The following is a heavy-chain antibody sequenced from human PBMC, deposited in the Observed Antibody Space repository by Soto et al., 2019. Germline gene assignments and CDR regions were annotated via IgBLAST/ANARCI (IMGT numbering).Heavy chain of an antibody. CDR2: IYYSGST. CDR1: GGSISSYY. Sequence: QVQLQESGPGLVKPSETLSLTCTVSGGSISSYYWSWIRQPPGKGLEWIGYIYYSGSTNYNPSLKSRVTISVDTSKNQFSLKLSSVTAADTAVYYCARDRGYGDSYDAFDIWGQGTMVTVSS. J-gene: IGHJ3*02. V-gene: IGHV4-59*01. CDR3: ARDRGYGDSYDAFDI. D-gene: IGHD4-17*01.